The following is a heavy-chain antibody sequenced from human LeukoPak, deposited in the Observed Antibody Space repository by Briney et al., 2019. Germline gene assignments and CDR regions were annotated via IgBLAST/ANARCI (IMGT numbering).Heavy chain of an antibody. CDR2: IYYSGYT. J-gene: IGHJ4*02. V-gene: IGHV4-61*01. D-gene: IGHD4-23*01. Sequence: SETLSLTCTVSGYSISSGYYWNWIRQPPGKGLEWIGYIYYSGYTTYNPSLKSRVTMSRDTSKNQLSLKLTSVTAADTAVYYCARGNSFPEYWGQGTLVTVSS. CDR1: GYSISSGYY. CDR3: ARGNSFPEY.